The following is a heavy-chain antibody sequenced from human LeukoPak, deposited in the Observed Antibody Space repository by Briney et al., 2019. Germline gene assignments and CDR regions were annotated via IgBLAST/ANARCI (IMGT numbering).Heavy chain of an antibody. CDR1: GFTFSSYA. J-gene: IGHJ4*02. CDR2: ISYDGSNK. Sequence: GGSLRLSCAASGFTFSSYAMHWVRQAPGKGLEWVAVISYDGSNKYYADSVKGRFTISRDNSKNTLYLQMNSLRAEDTAVYYCARDRVGATDYFDYWGQGTLVPVSS. V-gene: IGHV3-30-3*01. CDR3: ARDRVGATDYFDY. D-gene: IGHD1-26*01.